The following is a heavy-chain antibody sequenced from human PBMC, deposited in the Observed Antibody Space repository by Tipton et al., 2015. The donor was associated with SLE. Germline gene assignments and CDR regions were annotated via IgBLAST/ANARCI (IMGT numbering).Heavy chain of an antibody. CDR1: GFTFSSYA. D-gene: IGHD3-10*01. V-gene: IGHV3-23*01. Sequence: SLRLSCAASGFTFSSYAMNCVRQAPGKGLEWVSAISGSGGSTYYADSVKGRFTISRDNSRNTLYLQMDSLTTEDTATYYCARDPGYGAADFWGQGTLVSVSS. CDR3: ARDPGYGAADF. J-gene: IGHJ4*02. CDR2: ISGSGGST.